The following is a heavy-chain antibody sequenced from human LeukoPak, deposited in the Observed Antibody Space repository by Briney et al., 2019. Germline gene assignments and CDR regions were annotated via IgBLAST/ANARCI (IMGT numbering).Heavy chain of an antibody. CDR2: IYYSGST. CDR3: ARDQRWLLDY. D-gene: IGHD4-17*01. J-gene: IGHJ4*02. Sequence: SETLSLTCTVSGGSISGNYWGWIRQPPGKGLEWIGSIYYSGSTYYNPSLKSRVTISVDTSKNQFSLKLSPVTAADTAVYYCARDQRWLLDYWGQGTLVTVSS. V-gene: IGHV4-39*07. CDR1: GGSISGNY.